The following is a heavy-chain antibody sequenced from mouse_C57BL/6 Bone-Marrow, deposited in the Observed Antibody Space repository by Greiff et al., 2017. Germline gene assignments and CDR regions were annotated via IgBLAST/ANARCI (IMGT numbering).Heavy chain of an antibody. CDR2: IDPSDSYT. V-gene: IGHV1-69*01. D-gene: IGHD2-2*01. CDR1: GYTFTSYW. Sequence: QVQLQQPGAELVMPGASVKLSCKASGYTFTSYWMPWVKQRPGQGLEWIGEIDPSDSYTNYNQKFKGKSTLTVDKSSSTAYMQLSSLTAEDSAVYYGARRSCDGYEGVFDYWGQGTTLTVSS. J-gene: IGHJ2*01. CDR3: ARRSCDGYEGVFDY.